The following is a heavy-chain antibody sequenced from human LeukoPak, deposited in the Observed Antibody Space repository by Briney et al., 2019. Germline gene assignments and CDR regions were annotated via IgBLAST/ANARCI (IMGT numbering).Heavy chain of an antibody. Sequence: RPSETLSLTCTVSGGSISSYYWSWIRQPPGKGLEWNGYIYYSGSTNYNPSLKSRVTISVDTSKNQFSLKLSSVTAADTAVYYCARDRSGWFGELRGLDYWGQGTLVTVSS. V-gene: IGHV4-59*12. CDR2: IYYSGST. J-gene: IGHJ4*02. CDR3: ARDRSGWFGELRGLDY. D-gene: IGHD3-10*01. CDR1: GGSISSYY.